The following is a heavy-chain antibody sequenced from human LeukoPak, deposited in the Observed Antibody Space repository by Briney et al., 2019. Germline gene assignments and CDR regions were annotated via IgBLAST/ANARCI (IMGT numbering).Heavy chain of an antibody. D-gene: IGHD3-22*01. CDR2: INPSGGST. V-gene: IGHV1-46*01. CDR3: ARDLTYDSSGYYPRGGFDY. J-gene: IGHJ4*02. Sequence: ASVKVSCKASGGTFSSYAISWVRQAPGQGLEWMGIINPSGGSTSYAQKFQGRVTMTRDTSTSTVYMELSSLRSEDTAVYYCARDLTYDSSGYYPRGGFDYWGQGTLVTVSS. CDR1: GGTFSSYA.